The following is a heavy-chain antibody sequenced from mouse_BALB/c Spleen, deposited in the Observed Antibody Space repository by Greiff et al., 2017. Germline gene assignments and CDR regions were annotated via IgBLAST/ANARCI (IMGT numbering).Heavy chain of an antibody. V-gene: IGHV1-18*01. J-gene: IGHJ4*01. CDR1: GYSFTGYT. CDR3: ARATYGFYYAMDY. CDR2: INPYNGGT. D-gene: IGHD1-1*01. Sequence: VQLQPSGPALVKPGASMKISCKASGYSFTGYTMNWVKPSHGKNLEWIGLINPYNGGTSYNQKFKGKATLTVDKSSSTAYMELLSLTSEDSAVYYCARATYGFYYAMDYWGQGTSVTVSS.